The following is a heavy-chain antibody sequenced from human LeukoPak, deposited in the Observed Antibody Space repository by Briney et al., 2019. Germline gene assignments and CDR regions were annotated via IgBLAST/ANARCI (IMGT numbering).Heavy chain of an antibody. Sequence: SETLSLTCAVSGHSISSGYYWGWIRPSPGKGLEWIGSTYHSGNTYYNPSLKSRVTISVDTSKNQFSLKLSPVTAADTAVYYCARCWWQLDYWGQGTLVTVSS. CDR1: GHSISSGYY. J-gene: IGHJ4*02. V-gene: IGHV4-38-2*01. CDR2: TYHSGNT. CDR3: ARCWWQLDY. D-gene: IGHD2-15*01.